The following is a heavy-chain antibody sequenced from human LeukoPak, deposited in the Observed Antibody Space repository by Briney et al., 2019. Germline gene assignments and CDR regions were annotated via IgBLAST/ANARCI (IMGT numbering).Heavy chain of an antibody. Sequence: GASVKVSCKVSGYTLTELSMHWVRQAPGKGLEWMGGFDPEDGETIYAQKFQGRVTMTEDTSTDTAYMELSSLRSEDTAVYYCATVGPISVVTRHPNEVDYWGQGTLVTVSS. CDR1: GYTLTELS. D-gene: IGHD2-15*01. J-gene: IGHJ4*02. CDR2: FDPEDGET. V-gene: IGHV1-24*01. CDR3: ATVGPISVVTRHPNEVDY.